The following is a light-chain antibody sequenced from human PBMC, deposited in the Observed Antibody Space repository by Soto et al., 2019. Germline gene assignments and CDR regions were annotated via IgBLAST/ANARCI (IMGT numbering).Light chain of an antibody. Sequence: QSALTQPASVSGSPGQSITISCTGTSSDVGGYRYVSWYQQRPGKAPKLIIFEVSNRPSGVSDRFSGSKSGDTASLTISGLQTDDEANYYCSSYASTITLVFGTGTKVTVL. V-gene: IGLV2-14*01. CDR3: SSYASTITLV. CDR2: EVS. J-gene: IGLJ1*01. CDR1: SSDVGGYRY.